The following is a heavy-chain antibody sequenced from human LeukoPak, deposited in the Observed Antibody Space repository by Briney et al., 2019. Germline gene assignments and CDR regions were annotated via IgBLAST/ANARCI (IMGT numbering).Heavy chain of an antibody. V-gene: IGHV5-51*01. Sequence: GESLKISCKGSGYSSTSYWIGWVRQMPGKGLEWMGIIYPGDSDTRYSPSFQGQVTISADKSISTAYLQWSSLKASDTAMYYCVRLAGAEGYYYYGMDVWGQGTTVTVSS. CDR1: GYSSTSYW. J-gene: IGHJ6*02. D-gene: IGHD1-1*01. CDR3: VRLAGAEGYYYYGMDV. CDR2: IYPGDSDT.